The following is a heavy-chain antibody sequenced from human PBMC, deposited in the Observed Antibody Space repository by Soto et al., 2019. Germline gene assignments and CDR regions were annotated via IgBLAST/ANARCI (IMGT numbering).Heavy chain of an antibody. D-gene: IGHD5-12*01. CDR2: IIPIFGTA. V-gene: IGHV1-69*01. J-gene: IGHJ4*02. CDR1: GGTFSSYA. Sequence: QVQLVQSGAEVKKPGSSVKVSCKASGGTFSSYAISWVRQAPGQGLEWMGGIIPIFGTANYAQKFQGRVTITADESTITAYMELSSLRAEDTAVYYCARGNSGYDRGTTPYFDYWGQGTLVTVSS. CDR3: ARGNSGYDRGTTPYFDY.